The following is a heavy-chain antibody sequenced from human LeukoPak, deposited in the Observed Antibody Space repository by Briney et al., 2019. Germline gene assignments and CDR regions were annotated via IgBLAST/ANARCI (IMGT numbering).Heavy chain of an antibody. CDR1: GGSISSSGYY. Sequence: SETLSLTCTVSGGSISSSGYYWGWIRQPPGKGLEWIASIYYSGSTYYNPSLKSRVTISVDTSKNQFSLKLSSVTAADTAVYYCATFLGDSRSFDYWGQGTLVTVSS. V-gene: IGHV4-39*01. D-gene: IGHD3-16*01. CDR3: ATFLGDSRSFDY. J-gene: IGHJ4*02. CDR2: IYYSGST.